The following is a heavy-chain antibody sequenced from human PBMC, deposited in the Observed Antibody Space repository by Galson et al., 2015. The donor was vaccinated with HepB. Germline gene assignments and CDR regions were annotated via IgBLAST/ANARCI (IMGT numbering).Heavy chain of an antibody. CDR2: ISHSGST. CDR3: ARHSGGYDFWSGYLYVFDI. D-gene: IGHD3-3*01. CDR1: GGSISSSSYQ. Sequence: ETLSLTCTVSGGSISSSSYQWGWIRQPPGKGLEWIGSISHSGSTYYNPSLKSRVTISVDTSKNQFSLRLSSVTAADTAVYYCARHSGGYDFWSGYLYVFDIWGQGTMVTVSS. J-gene: IGHJ3*02. V-gene: IGHV4-39*01.